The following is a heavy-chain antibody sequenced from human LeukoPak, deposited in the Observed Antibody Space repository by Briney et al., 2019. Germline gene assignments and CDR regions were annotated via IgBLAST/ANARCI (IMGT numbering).Heavy chain of an antibody. J-gene: IGHJ5*02. Sequence: RTSETLSLTCTVSGGSINSNYWSWIRQPAGKGPEWIGRIYASGSTNYNPSLASRVTMSVDTSKNQFSLNLISVTAADTAVYYCARAVGFYDSGNHYNPNWFDPWGQGTLVTVSS. CDR2: IYASGST. CDR1: GGSINSNY. CDR3: ARAVGFYDSGNHYNPNWFDP. V-gene: IGHV4-4*07. D-gene: IGHD3-10*01.